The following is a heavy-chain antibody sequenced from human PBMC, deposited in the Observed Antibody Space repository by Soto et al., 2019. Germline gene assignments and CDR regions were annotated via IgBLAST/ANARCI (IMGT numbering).Heavy chain of an antibody. J-gene: IGHJ5*01. D-gene: IGHD2-21*01. CDR1: GFTFGSYW. Sequence: EVQLVESGGSLVQPGGSLRLSCAASGFTFGSYWMTWVRQAPGKGLEWVANIKQDGSEKYYVDSVKGRFIISRDNAKNSLFLQMSSLRVDDTAMYYCARDPRGHYSFDSWGQGTLVTVS. CDR2: IKQDGSEK. CDR3: ARDPRGHYSFDS. V-gene: IGHV3-7*03.